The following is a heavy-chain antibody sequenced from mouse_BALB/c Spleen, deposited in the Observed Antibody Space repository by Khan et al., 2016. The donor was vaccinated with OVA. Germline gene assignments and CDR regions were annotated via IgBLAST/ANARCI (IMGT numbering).Heavy chain of an antibody. V-gene: IGHV1-81*01. CDR1: GYKLTDYV. CDR3: ARSYDNDGAWFVY. D-gene: IGHD2-4*01. J-gene: IGHJ3*01. CDR2: IYPGSVTT. Sequence: QVRLQQSGPELVKPGASVKMSCKASGYKLTDYVISGVKQRTGQGLEWIGDIYPGSVTTYYNERFEGKATLTADKSSNTAYMQFRSLTSEDSAVYFCARSYDNDGAWFVYWGQGTLVTVSA.